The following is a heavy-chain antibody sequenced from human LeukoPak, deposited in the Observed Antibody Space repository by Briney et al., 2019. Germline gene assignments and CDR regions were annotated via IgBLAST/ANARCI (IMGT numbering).Heavy chain of an antibody. CDR2: IDHSGST. J-gene: IGHJ3*02. CDR1: GVSFSGYY. Sequence: SETLSLTCAVYGVSFSGYYWSWIRQPPGKRLEWTGEIDHSGSTNYNPSLKSRVTISVDTSKNQFSLKLSSVTAADTAVYFCARQVDVGCSSTSCYGHGAFDIWGQGTVVTVSS. CDR3: ARQVDVGCSSTSCYGHGAFDI. V-gene: IGHV4-34*01. D-gene: IGHD2-2*01.